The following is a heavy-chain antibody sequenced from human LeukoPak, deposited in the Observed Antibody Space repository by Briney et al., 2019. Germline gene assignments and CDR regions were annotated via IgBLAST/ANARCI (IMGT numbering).Heavy chain of an antibody. D-gene: IGHD3-22*01. V-gene: IGHV4-34*01. J-gene: IGHJ3*02. CDR1: GGSFSGYY. CDR2: VNHSGST. Sequence: PSETLSLTCAVYGGSFSGYYWSWIRQPPGKGLEWIGDVNHSGSTNYNPSLKSRVTISVDTSKNQFSLKLSSVTAADTAVYYCARMTYYYDSSGYPHDAFDIWGQETMVTVSS. CDR3: ARMTYYYDSSGYPHDAFDI.